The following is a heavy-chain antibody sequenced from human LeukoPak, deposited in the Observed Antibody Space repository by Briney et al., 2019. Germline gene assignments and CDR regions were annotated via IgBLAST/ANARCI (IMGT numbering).Heavy chain of an antibody. CDR2: IYYSGST. CDR3: ARTFPPPSGVPAAIHAFDI. CDR1: GGSIGSSSYY. J-gene: IGHJ3*02. D-gene: IGHD2-2*02. V-gene: IGHV4-39*01. Sequence: PSETLSLTCTVSGGSIGSSSYYWGWIRQPPGKGLEWIGSIYYSGSTYYNPSLKSRVTISVDTSKNQFSLKLSSVTAADTAVYYCARTFPPPSGVPAAIHAFDIWGQGTMVTVSS.